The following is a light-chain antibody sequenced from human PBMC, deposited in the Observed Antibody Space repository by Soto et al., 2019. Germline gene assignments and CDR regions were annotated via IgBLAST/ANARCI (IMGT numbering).Light chain of an antibody. CDR2: LGS. CDR1: HXLLHSNGYNY. CDR3: MQPLQSWP. V-gene: IGKV2-28*01. Sequence: IVRAQCPLCLPVTPGDPAAISCSFSHXLLHSNGYNYLDWYLQKPGQSPQLLIYLGSNRASGVPDRFSGSGSGTDFTLKISRVEAEDVGVYYCMQPLQSWPFGQGTKVDIK. J-gene: IGKJ1*01.